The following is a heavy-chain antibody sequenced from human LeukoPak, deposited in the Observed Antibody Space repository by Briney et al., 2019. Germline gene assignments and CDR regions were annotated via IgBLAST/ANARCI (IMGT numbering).Heavy chain of an antibody. Sequence: GGSLRLSCAASGFIFSDYYMTWIRQAPGKGLDWISYISSDSSYTRYADSVKGRSTVSGDNAKNSLYLQMNSLRAEDTAVYYCARLHSTAAAGTYDYWGQGTLVTVSS. V-gene: IGHV3-11*06. CDR2: ISSDSSYT. D-gene: IGHD6-13*01. CDR1: GFIFSDYY. CDR3: ARLHSTAAAGTYDY. J-gene: IGHJ4*02.